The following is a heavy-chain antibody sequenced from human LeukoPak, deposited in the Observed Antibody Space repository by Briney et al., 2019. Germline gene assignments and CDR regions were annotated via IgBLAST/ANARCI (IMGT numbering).Heavy chain of an antibody. CDR1: GFTFSSYS. J-gene: IGHJ4*02. D-gene: IGHD3-10*01. CDR3: ARGTGPGFDS. Sequence: PGGSLRLSCAASGFTFSSYSMNWVRQAPGKGLEWVSSISSSSSYIYYADSVKGRFTISRDNAKNSLYLQMNSLRAEDTALHYCARGTGPGFDSWGQGTLVTVPS. V-gene: IGHV3-21*01. CDR2: ISSSSSYI.